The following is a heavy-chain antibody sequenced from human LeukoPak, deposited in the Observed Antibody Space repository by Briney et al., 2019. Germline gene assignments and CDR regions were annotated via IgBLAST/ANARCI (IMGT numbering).Heavy chain of an antibody. J-gene: IGHJ6*03. CDR2: IIPIFGTA. CDR3: ARGCSSTSCYYMDV. Sequence: SVKVSCKASGGTFSIYAISWVRQVPGQGLEWMGGIIPIFGTANYAQKFQGRVTITTDESTSTAYMELSSLRSEDTAVYYCARGCSSTSCYYMDVWGKGTTVTVSS. D-gene: IGHD2-2*01. CDR1: GGTFSIYA. V-gene: IGHV1-69*05.